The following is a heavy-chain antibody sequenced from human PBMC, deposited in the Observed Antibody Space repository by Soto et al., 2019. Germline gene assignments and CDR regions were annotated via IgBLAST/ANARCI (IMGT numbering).Heavy chain of an antibody. J-gene: IGHJ4*02. V-gene: IGHV3-74*01. CDR2: IKTDGSST. D-gene: IGHD1-26*01. Sequence: EVQLVESGGGLVQPGGSLRLSCAASGFTFSSHWMHWVRQAPGKGLVWVSRIKTDGSSTNYADSVMGRFTTSRANAKNTLYLQMNSLRGEDTALYYCARGWAMMWGASPDYWGQGTLVTVSS. CDR1: GFTFSSHW. CDR3: ARGWAMMWGASPDY.